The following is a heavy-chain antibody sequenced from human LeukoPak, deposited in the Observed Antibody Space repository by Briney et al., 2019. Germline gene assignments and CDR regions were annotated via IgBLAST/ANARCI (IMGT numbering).Heavy chain of an antibody. V-gene: IGHV4-59*01. CDR3: ARDPTVRGFGHFDF. CDR2: IPYSGST. D-gene: IGHD3-16*01. CDR1: GGSISSYY. Sequence: SETLSLTCTVSGGSISSYYWSWMRQPPGKGLEWIAFIPYSGSTNYNPSLRGRVTISIDTSKNQFSLTLSSVTAADTAVYYCARDPTVRGFGHFDFCGQGTLVTVSS. J-gene: IGHJ4*02.